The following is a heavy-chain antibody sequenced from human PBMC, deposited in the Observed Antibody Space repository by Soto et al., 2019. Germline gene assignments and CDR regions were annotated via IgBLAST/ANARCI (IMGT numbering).Heavy chain of an antibody. V-gene: IGHV1-69*13. J-gene: IGHJ4*02. CDR1: GGTFSSYA. Sequence: SVKVSCKASGGTFSSYAISWVRQAPGQGLEWMGGIIPIFGTANYAQKFQGRVTITADESTSTAYMELNSLRAEDTVVYYCAKPLFYSDRWYFDYWGQGTPVTVSS. CDR2: IIPIFGTA. CDR3: AKPLFYSDRWYFDY. D-gene: IGHD3-9*01.